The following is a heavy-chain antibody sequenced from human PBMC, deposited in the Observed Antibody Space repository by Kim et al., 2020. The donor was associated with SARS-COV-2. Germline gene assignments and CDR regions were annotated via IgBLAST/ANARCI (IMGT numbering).Heavy chain of an antibody. CDR3: TRARGFDY. Sequence: GGSLRLSCAASGFTFNTYVMHWVRQAPGKGLEWVAGISYDGSNKYYADSVKGRFTISRDNSKNTVCLQMNSLGDEDTAVYYCTRARGFDYWGQGTLVTISS. V-gene: IGHV3-30*03. CDR1: GFTFNTYV. J-gene: IGHJ4*02. CDR2: ISYDGSNK. D-gene: IGHD3-10*01.